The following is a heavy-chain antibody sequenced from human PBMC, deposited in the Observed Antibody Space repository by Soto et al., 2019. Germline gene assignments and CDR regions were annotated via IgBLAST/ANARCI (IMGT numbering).Heavy chain of an antibody. J-gene: IGHJ4*02. CDR3: ASGWFGEFVYYFDY. CDR1: GYTFIDYY. Sequence: ASVKVSCKASGYTFIDYYIHWVRQAPGQGLEWMGWIFAHNGNTNYAQKLQGRVTMTTDTSTSTAYMELRSLGSDDTAVYYCASGWFGEFVYYFDYRGQGTLVTVSS. CDR2: IFAHNGNT. D-gene: IGHD3-10*01. V-gene: IGHV1-18*04.